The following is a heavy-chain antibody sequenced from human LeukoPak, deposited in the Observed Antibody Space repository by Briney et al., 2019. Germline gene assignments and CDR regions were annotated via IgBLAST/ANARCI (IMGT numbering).Heavy chain of an antibody. Sequence: SETLSLTCTVSGGSISSYYWSWFRQPPGKGLEGMGYFYYSGSTNYNPSLKSRVTISVDTSKNQFSLKLSSVTAADTAVYYCARGVSYYDSSGYYNEYFQHWGQGTLVTVSS. CDR3: ARGVSYYDSSGYYNEYFQH. J-gene: IGHJ1*01. CDR2: FYYSGST. CDR1: GGSISSYY. D-gene: IGHD3-22*01. V-gene: IGHV4-59*08.